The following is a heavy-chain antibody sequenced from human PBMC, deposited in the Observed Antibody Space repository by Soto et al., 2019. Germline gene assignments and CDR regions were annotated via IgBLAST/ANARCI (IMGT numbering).Heavy chain of an antibody. CDR3: TRHPGYIVVVPAAIESYMDV. D-gene: IGHD2-2*02. V-gene: IGHV3-73*01. Sequence: PGGSLRLSCAASGFTFSGSAMHWVRQASGKGLEWVGRIRSKANSYATAYDASVKGRFTISRDDSKNTAYLQMNSLKTEDTAVYYCTRHPGYIVVVPAAIESYMDVWGKGTTVTVSS. J-gene: IGHJ6*03. CDR1: GFTFSGSA. CDR2: IRSKANSYAT.